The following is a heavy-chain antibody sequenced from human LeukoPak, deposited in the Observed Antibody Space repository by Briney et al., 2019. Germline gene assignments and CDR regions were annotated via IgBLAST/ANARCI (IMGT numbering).Heavy chain of an antibody. D-gene: IGHD3-22*01. CDR3: ARVRTYYYDSSGYYGLMDV. Sequence: ASVKVSCKASGYTFTGYYMHWVRQAPGQGLEWMGWINPNSGGTNYAQKLQGRVTMTTDTSTSTAYMELRSLRSDDTAVYYCARVRTYYYDSSGYYGLMDVWGKGTTVTVSS. V-gene: IGHV1-2*02. CDR1: GYTFTGYY. CDR2: INPNSGGT. J-gene: IGHJ6*03.